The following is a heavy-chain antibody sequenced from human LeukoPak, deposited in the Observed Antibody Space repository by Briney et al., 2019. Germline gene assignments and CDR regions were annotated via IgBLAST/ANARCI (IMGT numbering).Heavy chain of an antibody. CDR2: MNPNSGNT. V-gene: IGHV1-8*01. D-gene: IGHD1-26*01. CDR3: ARALVQPSGAFDI. Sequence: ASVKVSCKASGYTFTSYDINWVRQATGQGLEWMGWMNPNSGNTGYAQKFQGRVTITTDGSSSTAYMEMSSLRSDDTAVYYCARALVQPSGAFDIWGQGAMVTVSS. CDR1: GYTFTSYD. J-gene: IGHJ3*02.